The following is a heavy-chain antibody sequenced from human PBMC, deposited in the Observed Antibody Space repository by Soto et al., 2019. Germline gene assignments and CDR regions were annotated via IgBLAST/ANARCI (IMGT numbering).Heavy chain of an antibody. CDR1: GYIFTSHW. CDR2: TYPRDSDT. Sequence: PGESLKISCKASGYIFTSHWIGWVRQMPGKGLEWLGITYPRDSDTRYSPSFQGQVTISADKSINTAYLQWSSLKASDTAMYYCARMSDDILTSYFYWGQGTLVTVSS. J-gene: IGHJ4*02. V-gene: IGHV5-51*01. CDR3: ARMSDDILTSYFY. D-gene: IGHD3-9*01.